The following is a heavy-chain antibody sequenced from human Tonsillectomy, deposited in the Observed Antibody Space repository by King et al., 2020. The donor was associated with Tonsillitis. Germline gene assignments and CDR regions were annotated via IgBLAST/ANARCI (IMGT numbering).Heavy chain of an antibody. V-gene: IGHV3-30*18. J-gene: IGHJ5*02. CDR2: ISYDGSNK. D-gene: IGHD2-21*02. CDR3: AKEDGIVVVTAIHPHNWFDP. CDR1: GFTFSSYG. Sequence: VQLVESGGGVVQPGRSLRLSCAASGFTFSSYGMHWVRQAPGKGLEWVAFISYDGSNKYYADSVKGRFTISRDNSKNTLYLQMNSLRAEDTAVYYCAKEDGIVVVTAIHPHNWFDPWGQGTLVTVSS.